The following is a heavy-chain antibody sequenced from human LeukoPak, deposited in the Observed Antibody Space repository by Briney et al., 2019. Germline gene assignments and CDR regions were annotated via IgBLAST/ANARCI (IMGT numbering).Heavy chain of an antibody. CDR1: GYTFTSHY. Sequence: ASVKVSCKASGYTFTSHYMHWVRQAPEQGLEWMGIISPSGGSTGYAQKFQGRVTMTRDVSTRTDYMELSSLRYEDTAVYYCARDVSSSSSWWFDPWGQGTLVIVSS. D-gene: IGHD2-2*01. CDR3: ARDVSSSSSWWFDP. CDR2: ISPSGGST. V-gene: IGHV1-46*01. J-gene: IGHJ5*02.